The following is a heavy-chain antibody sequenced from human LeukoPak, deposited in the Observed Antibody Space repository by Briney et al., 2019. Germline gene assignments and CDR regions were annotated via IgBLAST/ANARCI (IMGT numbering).Heavy chain of an antibody. D-gene: IGHD3-22*01. J-gene: IGHJ4*02. V-gene: IGHV4-59*08. CDR2: IYYSGST. CDR1: GGSISSYY. Sequence: SETLSLTCTVSGGSISSYYWSWIRQPPGKGLEWIGYIYYSGSTNYNPSLKSRVTISVDTSKNQFSLKLSSVTAADTAVYHCARHHPIGYFDYWGQGTLVTVSS. CDR3: ARHHPIGYFDY.